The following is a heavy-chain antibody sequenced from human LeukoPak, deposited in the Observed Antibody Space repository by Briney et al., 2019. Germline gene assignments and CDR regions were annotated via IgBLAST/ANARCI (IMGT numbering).Heavy chain of an antibody. D-gene: IGHD3-10*01. Sequence: GASVKVSCKVSGYTLTEFSMHWVRQAPGKRLEWMGRFDPEDGETIYAQKFQGRVTMTADTSTDTAYMELSSLRSEDTAVYFCATEGKMIRGVYTDYWGQGTLVTVSS. CDR3: ATEGKMIRGVYTDY. CDR1: GYTLTEFS. CDR2: FDPEDGET. V-gene: IGHV1-24*01. J-gene: IGHJ4*02.